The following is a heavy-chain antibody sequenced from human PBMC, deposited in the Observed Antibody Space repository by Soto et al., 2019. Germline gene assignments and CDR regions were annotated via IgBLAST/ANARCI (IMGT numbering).Heavy chain of an antibody. V-gene: IGHV5-51*01. Sequence: GESLKISCKGSGYSLTSYWIGWVRQMPGKGLEWMGIIYPGDSDTRYSPSFQGQVTISADKSISTAYLQWSSLKASDTAMYYCARPFLNYYYGMDVWGQGTTVTVSS. CDR3: ARPFLNYYYGMDV. CDR2: IYPGDSDT. J-gene: IGHJ6*02. CDR1: GYSLTSYW. D-gene: IGHD3-16*01.